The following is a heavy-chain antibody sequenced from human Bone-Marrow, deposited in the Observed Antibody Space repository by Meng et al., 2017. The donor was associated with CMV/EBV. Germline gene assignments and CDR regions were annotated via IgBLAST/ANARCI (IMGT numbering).Heavy chain of an antibody. D-gene: IGHD3-3*01. CDR2: IYYSGST. J-gene: IGHJ4*02. Sequence: YTSSGGYYWSWIRPHPGKRLEWIGYIYYSGSTYYNPSLKNRVTISVDTSKNQFSLKLSSVTAADTAVYYCARVGDFWSGYYEYFDYWGQGTLVTVSS. CDR1: YTSSGGYY. CDR3: ARVGDFWSGYYEYFDY. V-gene: IGHV4-31*02.